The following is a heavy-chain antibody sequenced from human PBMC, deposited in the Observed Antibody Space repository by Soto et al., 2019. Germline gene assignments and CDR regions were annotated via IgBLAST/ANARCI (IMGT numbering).Heavy chain of an antibody. D-gene: IGHD3-3*01. J-gene: IGHJ3*01. V-gene: IGHV4-31*03. CDR1: GGSISSDGHY. CDR3: AKFGREAFDV. CDR2: ISYSGST. Sequence: QVQLQESGPGLVKPSQTMSLTCTVSGGSISSDGHYWNWVRQHPGKGLEWIAYISYSGSTFYNPSLKSRVTISIDTSKNQFSLTLSSVTAADTAVYYCAKFGREAFDVWRQGTVVTVSS.